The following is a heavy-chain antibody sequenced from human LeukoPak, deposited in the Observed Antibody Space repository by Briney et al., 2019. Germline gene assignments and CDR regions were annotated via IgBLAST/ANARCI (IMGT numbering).Heavy chain of an antibody. J-gene: IGHJ4*02. Sequence: GGSLRLSCAASGFTFSSYAMSWVRQAPGKGLEWVSAISSGGGITYYADSVKGRFTISRDNSKNTLYLQMNSLRAEDTAIYYCAKQDTSMDYFDYWGRGTLVSVSS. CDR3: AKQDTSMDYFDY. V-gene: IGHV3-23*01. CDR2: ISSGGGIT. D-gene: IGHD5-18*01. CDR1: GFTFSSYA.